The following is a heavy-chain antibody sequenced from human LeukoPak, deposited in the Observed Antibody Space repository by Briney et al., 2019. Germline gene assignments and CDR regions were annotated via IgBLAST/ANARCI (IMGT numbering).Heavy chain of an antibody. Sequence: GGSLRLSCAASGFTFSSSSMNWVRQAPGKGLEWVSSISGGSTYIYYADSVKGRFTISRDNAKKSLYLQMNSLRAEDTAVYYCANSFGGVIAPEYWGQGTLVTVSS. CDR1: GFTFSSSS. CDR3: ANSFGGVIAPEY. V-gene: IGHV3-21*01. CDR2: ISGGSTYI. J-gene: IGHJ4*02. D-gene: IGHD3-16*02.